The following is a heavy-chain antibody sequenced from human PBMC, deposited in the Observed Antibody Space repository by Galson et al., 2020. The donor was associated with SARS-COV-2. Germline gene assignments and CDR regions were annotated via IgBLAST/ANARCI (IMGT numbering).Heavy chain of an antibody. CDR3: ARGDGGEYYDSSGYVDY. CDR1: GGSISSSSYY. V-gene: IGHV4-39*07. J-gene: IGHJ4*02. D-gene: IGHD3-22*01. CDR2: IYYSGST. Sequence: SETLSLTCTVSGGSISSSSYYWGWIRQPPGKGLEWIGCIYYSGSTYYNPSLKSRVTISVDTSKNQFSLKLSSVTAADTAVYYCARGDGGEYYDSSGYVDYWGQGTLVTVSS.